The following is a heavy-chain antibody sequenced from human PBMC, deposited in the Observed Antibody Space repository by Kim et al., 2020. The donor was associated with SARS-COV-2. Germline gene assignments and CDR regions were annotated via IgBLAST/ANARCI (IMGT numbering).Heavy chain of an antibody. J-gene: IGHJ5*02. Sequence: DTRYSPSFQGQVTISADKSISTAYLQWSSLKASDTAMYYCARLAGRWFDPWGQGTLVTVSS. V-gene: IGHV5-51*01. D-gene: IGHD6-19*01. CDR3: ARLAGRWFDP. CDR2: DT.